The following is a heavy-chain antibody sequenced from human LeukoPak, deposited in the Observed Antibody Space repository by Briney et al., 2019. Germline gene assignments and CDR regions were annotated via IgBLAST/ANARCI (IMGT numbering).Heavy chain of an antibody. Sequence: GGSLRLSCAASGFTFDDYAMHWVRQAPGKGLEWVSAISGSGGSTYYADSVKGRFTISRDNSKNTLYLQMNSLRAEDTAVYYCAKGRYGDYAAFDYWGQGTLVTVSS. CDR2: ISGSGGST. D-gene: IGHD4-17*01. V-gene: IGHV3-23*01. CDR3: AKGRYGDYAAFDY. CDR1: GFTFDDYA. J-gene: IGHJ4*02.